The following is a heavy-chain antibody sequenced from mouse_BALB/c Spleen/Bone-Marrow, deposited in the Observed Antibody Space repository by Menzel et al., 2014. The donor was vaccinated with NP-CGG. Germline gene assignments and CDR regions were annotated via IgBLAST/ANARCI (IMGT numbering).Heavy chain of an antibody. CDR3: ASLTGTFYY. D-gene: IGHD4-1*01. Sequence: VQLQESGAELVKPGASVKLSCTASGFNIKDTYMHWVKPRPEQGLERIGRIDPANGNTKYDPKFQGKATITADTSSNTAYLQVSSLTSEDTAVYYCASLTGTFYYWGQGTTLTVSS. CDR1: GFNIKDTY. V-gene: IGHV14-3*02. CDR2: IDPANGNT. J-gene: IGHJ2*01.